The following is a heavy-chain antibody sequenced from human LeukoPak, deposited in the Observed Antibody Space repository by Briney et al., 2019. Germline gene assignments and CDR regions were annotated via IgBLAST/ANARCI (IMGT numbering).Heavy chain of an antibody. CDR1: GGSISSGGYS. Sequence: SETLSLTCAVSGGSISSGGYSWSWIRQPPGKGLEWIGYIYHSGSTYYNPSLKSRVTISVDRSKNQFSLKLSSVTAADTAVYYCARGLYSYGSAGTALDYWGQGTLVTVSS. CDR2: IYHSGST. CDR3: ARGLYSYGSAGTALDY. D-gene: IGHD5-18*01. V-gene: IGHV4-30-2*01. J-gene: IGHJ4*02.